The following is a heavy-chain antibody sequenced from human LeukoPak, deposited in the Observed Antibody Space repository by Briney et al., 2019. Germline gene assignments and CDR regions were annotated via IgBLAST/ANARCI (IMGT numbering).Heavy chain of an antibody. CDR1: GGSISSNNW. CDR3: ARARPYYYGSGSLGMDV. J-gene: IGHJ6*02. Sequence: SETLSLTCAVSGGSISSNNWWIWVRQSPEKGLEWIGEIYHDGSTNYNPSLKSRVTISMDKSKNQLSLKLNFVTAADTAVYYCARARPYYYGSGSLGMDVWGQGTTVTVSS. V-gene: IGHV4-4*02. CDR2: IYHDGST. D-gene: IGHD3-10*01.